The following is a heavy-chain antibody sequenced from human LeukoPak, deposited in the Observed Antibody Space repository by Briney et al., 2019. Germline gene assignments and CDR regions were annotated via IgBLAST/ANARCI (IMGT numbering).Heavy chain of an antibody. Sequence: GGSLRLSCAASGFTFSSYSMNWVRQAPGKGLEWVSSISSSSSYIYYADSVKGRFTNSRDNAKNSLYLQMNSLRAEDTAVYYCARDDRYYYDSSGPFDYWGQGTLVTVSS. CDR2: ISSSSSYI. CDR1: GFTFSSYS. J-gene: IGHJ4*02. V-gene: IGHV3-21*01. D-gene: IGHD3-22*01. CDR3: ARDDRYYYDSSGPFDY.